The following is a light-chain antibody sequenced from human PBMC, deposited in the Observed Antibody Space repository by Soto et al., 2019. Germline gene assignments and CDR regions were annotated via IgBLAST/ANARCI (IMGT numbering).Light chain of an antibody. Sequence: DIQMTQSPSALSASVGDRVTITCRASQTISSWLAWYQQKPGEAPRLLIYQASSLETEVPSRFSGSGSGTEFTLTISSLQPGDFATYYCQQYNSYPLTFGQGTKVEIK. CDR1: QTISSW. J-gene: IGKJ1*01. CDR2: QAS. CDR3: QQYNSYPLT. V-gene: IGKV1-5*03.